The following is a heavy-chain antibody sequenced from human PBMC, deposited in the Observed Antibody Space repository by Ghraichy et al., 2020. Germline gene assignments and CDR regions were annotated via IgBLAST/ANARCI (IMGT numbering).Heavy chain of an antibody. CDR3: ARTMTPHKQLFYYYYYMDV. D-gene: IGHD3-10*01. CDR1: GGSISSYY. Sequence: SETLSLTCTVSGGSISSYYWSWIRQPPGKGLEWIGYIYYSGSTNYNPSLKSRVTISVDTSKNQFSLKLSSVTAADTAVYYCARTMTPHKQLFYYYYYMDVWGKGTTVTVSS. J-gene: IGHJ6*03. CDR2: IYYSGST. V-gene: IGHV4-59*01.